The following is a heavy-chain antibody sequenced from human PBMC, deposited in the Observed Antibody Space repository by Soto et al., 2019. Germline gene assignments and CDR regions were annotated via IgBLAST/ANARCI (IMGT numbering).Heavy chain of an antibody. CDR3: ARDYYKYYDSSGYYRSPAY. D-gene: IGHD3-22*01. CDR2: ISGSGVST. CDR1: GFTFGSYA. V-gene: IGHV3-23*01. Sequence: PGGSLRLSCAASGFTFGSYAMSWVRQAPGKGLEWVSAISGSGVSTYYADSVKGRFTISRDNSKNTLYLQMNSLRAEDTAVYYCARDYYKYYDSSGYYRSPAYWGQGTLVTVSS. J-gene: IGHJ4*02.